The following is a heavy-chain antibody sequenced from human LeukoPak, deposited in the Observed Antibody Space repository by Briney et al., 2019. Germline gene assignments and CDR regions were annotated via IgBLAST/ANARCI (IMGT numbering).Heavy chain of an antibody. V-gene: IGHV4-30-4*08. CDR1: GGSISSGDYY. J-gene: IGHJ3*02. D-gene: IGHD4-23*01. CDR3: ARDSTVVKGNAFDI. Sequence: SQTLSLTCTVSGGSISSGDYYWSWIRQPPGKGLEWIGYIYYSGSTYYNPSLKSRVTISVDTSKNQFSLKLSSVTAADTAVYYCARDSTVVKGNAFDIWGQGTMVTVSS. CDR2: IYYSGST.